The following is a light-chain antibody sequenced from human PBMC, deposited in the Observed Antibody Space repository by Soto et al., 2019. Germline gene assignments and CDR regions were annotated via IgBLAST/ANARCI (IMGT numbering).Light chain of an antibody. J-gene: IGLJ1*01. Sequence: QSVLTQPPSASGTPGRRVVVSCSGSSSNIGSNTVNWYQQLPGTAPKLIIYSNNHRPSGVPDRFSGSKSGTSASLAISGLQSDDEADYCCATWDDSLFGHVFGTGTKVTVL. CDR2: SNN. CDR3: ATWDDSLFGHV. CDR1: SSNIGSNT. V-gene: IGLV1-44*01.